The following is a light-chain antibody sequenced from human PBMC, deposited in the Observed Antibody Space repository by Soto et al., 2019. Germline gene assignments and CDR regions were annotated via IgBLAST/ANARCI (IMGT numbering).Light chain of an antibody. CDR1: QTITVY. J-gene: IGKJ2*01. CDR2: ATS. CDR3: QQSFSTPYT. Sequence: DIQMTQSPSSLSASVGDRVTITCRASQTITVYLNWYQLKPGKAPKVLIYATSTLQSGVPSRFSGSGSGTDFTLTISSLQPEDFATYYCQQSFSTPYTFGQGTRLEIK. V-gene: IGKV1-39*01.